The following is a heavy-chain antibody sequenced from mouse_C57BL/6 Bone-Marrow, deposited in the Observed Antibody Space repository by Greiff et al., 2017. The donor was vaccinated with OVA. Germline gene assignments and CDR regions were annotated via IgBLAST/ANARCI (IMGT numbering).Heavy chain of an antibody. CDR1: GSPFTSSW. CDR3: AREGSSYWYFDV. J-gene: IGHJ1*03. D-gene: IGHD6-1*01. CDR2: IDPSDSYT. V-gene: IGHV1-69*01. Sequence: QVQLQQPGAELVMPGASVKLSCKASGSPFTSSWMHWVKQRPGQGLEWIGEIDPSDSYTNYNQKFKGKSTLTVDKSSSTAYMQLSSLTSEDSAVYYCAREGSSYWYFDVWGTGTTVTVSS.